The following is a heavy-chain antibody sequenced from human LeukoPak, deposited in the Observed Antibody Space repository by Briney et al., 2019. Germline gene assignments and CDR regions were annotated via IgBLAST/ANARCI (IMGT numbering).Heavy chain of an antibody. J-gene: IGHJ3*02. CDR3: ARDSFRFGAFDI. D-gene: IGHD3-16*01. CDR1: GFTFSSYW. V-gene: IGHV3-7*01. Sequence: GGSLRLSCAVSGFTFSSYWMSWVRQAPGKGLEWVANIKEDGSEKYFVDSVKGRFTIFRDNAKNSLYLQMKSLRAEDTAVYYCARDSFRFGAFDIWGQGTMVTVSS. CDR2: IKEDGSEK.